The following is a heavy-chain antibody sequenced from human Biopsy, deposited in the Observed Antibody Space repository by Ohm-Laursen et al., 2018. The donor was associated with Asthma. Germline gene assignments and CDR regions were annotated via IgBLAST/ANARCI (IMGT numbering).Heavy chain of an antibody. V-gene: IGHV1-24*01. CDR2: HDHEEGGT. Sequence: ASVKVSCKFSGYSINDLSMHWVRQAPGQGLEWMGGHDHEEGGTVNARRFQGRVTMTEDTSTDTAYTELSSLSSADTAVYYCASDFPKDYVRYNFQFWGQGTLVTVSS. CDR3: ASDFPKDYVRYNFQF. CDR1: GYSINDLS. J-gene: IGHJ4*02. D-gene: IGHD4-17*01.